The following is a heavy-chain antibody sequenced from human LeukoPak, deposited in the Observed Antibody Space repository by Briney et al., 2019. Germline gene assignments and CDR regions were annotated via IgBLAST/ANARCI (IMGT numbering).Heavy chain of an antibody. D-gene: IGHD2-15*01. V-gene: IGHV3-23*01. Sequence: GGSLRLSCAASGFTFSSYAMSWVRQAPGKGLEWVSAISGSGGSTYYADSVKGRFTISRDNSKNTLYLQMNSLRAEDTAVHYCAKDDCSGGSCYLEYYFDYWGQGTLVTVSS. CDR2: ISGSGGST. J-gene: IGHJ4*02. CDR3: AKDDCSGGSCYLEYYFDY. CDR1: GFTFSSYA.